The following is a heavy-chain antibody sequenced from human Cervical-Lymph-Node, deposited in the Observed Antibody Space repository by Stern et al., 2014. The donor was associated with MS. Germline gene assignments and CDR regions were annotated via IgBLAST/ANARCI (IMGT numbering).Heavy chain of an antibody. CDR1: GFSFNSYA. J-gene: IGHJ6*02. V-gene: IGHV3-30*01. D-gene: IGHD3-22*01. CDR2: ISYDGSNT. CDR3: ARGSMIIVVNYFYYGMDV. Sequence: MQLVESGGGVVQPGGSLRLSCAASGFSFNSYALHWVRQAPGKGLEWVAVISYDGSNTFYADAMKGRFTISRDNSKNTLYLQMNSLRLEDTAVYFCARGSMIIVVNYFYYGMDVWGQGTTVTVSS.